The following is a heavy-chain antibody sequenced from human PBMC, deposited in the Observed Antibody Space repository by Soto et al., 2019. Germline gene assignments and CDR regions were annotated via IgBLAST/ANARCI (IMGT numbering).Heavy chain of an antibody. J-gene: IGHJ4*02. CDR2: INPANGVT. CDR1: GYTFTTIF. D-gene: IGHD7-27*01. V-gene: IGHV1-3*01. CDR3: ARGPSWGCFDF. Sequence: QVQLVQSGAEVKKPGASVKLSCKTSGYTFTTIFLHWPRQAPGQRLEWMGWINPANGVTMYSQKFLGIVTNTRDTSSITAYMELTSLTSDDVAVYYSARGPSWGCFDFWGQGTLVAVSS.